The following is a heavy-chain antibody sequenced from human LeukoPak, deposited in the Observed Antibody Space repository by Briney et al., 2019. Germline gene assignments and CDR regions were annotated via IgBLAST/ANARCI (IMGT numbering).Heavy chain of an antibody. D-gene: IGHD3-10*01. CDR2: IYYSGST. Sequence: SSETLSLTCTVSGGSISSYYWSWIRQPPGKGLEWIGYIYYSGSTNYNPSLKSRVTISVDTSKNPFSLKLSSVTAADTAVYYCARQDYSLPDYWGQGTLVTVSS. J-gene: IGHJ4*02. CDR3: ARQDYSLPDY. CDR1: GGSISSYY. V-gene: IGHV4-59*08.